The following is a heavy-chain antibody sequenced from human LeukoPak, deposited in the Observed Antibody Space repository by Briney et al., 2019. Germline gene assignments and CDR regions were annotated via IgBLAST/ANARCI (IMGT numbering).Heavy chain of an antibody. CDR3: ARDGNDCSSISCYADY. J-gene: IGHJ4*02. V-gene: IGHV3-21*01. CDR2: ISSSSSYI. D-gene: IGHD2-2*01. CDR1: GFTFNSYS. Sequence: GGSLRLPCAASGFTFNSYSMKWVRQAPGKGLEWVSSISSSSSYIYYADSVKGRFTISRDNAKDTLYLQINSLRVEDTAVYYCARDGNDCSSISCYADYWGQGTLVTVAS.